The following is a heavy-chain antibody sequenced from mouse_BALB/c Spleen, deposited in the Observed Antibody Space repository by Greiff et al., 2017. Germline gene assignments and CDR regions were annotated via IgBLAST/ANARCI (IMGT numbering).Heavy chain of an antibody. CDR2: IYPSDSYT. CDR1: GYTFTSYW. Sequence: QVQLQQPGAELVRPAASVKLSCKASGYTFTSYWINWVKQRPGQGLEWIGNIYPSDSYTNYNQKFKDKATLTVDKSSSTAYMQLSSPTSEDSAVYYCTRGGIMDYWGQGTSVTVSS. J-gene: IGHJ4*01. V-gene: IGHV1-69*02. CDR3: TRGGIMDY.